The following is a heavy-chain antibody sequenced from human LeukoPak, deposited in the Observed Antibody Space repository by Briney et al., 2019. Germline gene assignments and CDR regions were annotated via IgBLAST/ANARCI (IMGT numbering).Heavy chain of an antibody. CDR2: INHSGST. CDR1: GGSISSGSYY. Sequence: SETLSLTCTVSGGSISSGSYYWTWIRQPPGKGLEWIGEINHSGSTNYNPSLKSRVTISVDTSKNQFSLKLSSVTAADTAVYYCARVGARYCSSTSCSPDAFDIWGQGTMVTVSS. D-gene: IGHD2-2*01. CDR3: ARVGARYCSSTSCSPDAFDI. J-gene: IGHJ3*02. V-gene: IGHV4-39*07.